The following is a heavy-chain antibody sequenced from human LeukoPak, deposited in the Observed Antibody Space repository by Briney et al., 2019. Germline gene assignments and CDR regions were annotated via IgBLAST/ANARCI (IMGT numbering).Heavy chain of an antibody. V-gene: IGHV1-69*04. CDR1: GVTFTSYA. CDR2: IIPILDMA. Sequence: SVKVSCKASGVTFTSYAINWVRQAPGQGLEWMGRIIPILDMANYAQKFQGRVTITADKSTITAYMELSSLRSEDTAVYYCASGSYCGGDCYAPLQDWGQGTLVTV. D-gene: IGHD2-21*02. CDR3: ASGSYCGGDCYAPLQD. J-gene: IGHJ1*01.